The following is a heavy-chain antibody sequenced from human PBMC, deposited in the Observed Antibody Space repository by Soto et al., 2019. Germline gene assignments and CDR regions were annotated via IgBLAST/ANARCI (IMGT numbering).Heavy chain of an antibody. D-gene: IGHD2-15*01. CDR1: GGTFSSYA. CDR2: IIPTFGTA. CDR3: ARGGAVGCSGGSCYGIDY. V-gene: IGHV1-69*01. Sequence: QVQLVQSGAEVKKPGSSVKVSCKASGGTFSSYAISWVRQAPGQGLEWMGGIIPTFGTANYAQKFQGRVTITADESTSTAYMELSSLRSEDTAVYYCARGGAVGCSGGSCYGIDYWGQGTLVTVSS. J-gene: IGHJ4*02.